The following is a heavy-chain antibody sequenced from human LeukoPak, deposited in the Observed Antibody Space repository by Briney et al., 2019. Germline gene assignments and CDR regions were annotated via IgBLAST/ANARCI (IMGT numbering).Heavy chain of an antibody. J-gene: IGHJ5*02. CDR1: GGSISSSSYY. CDR2: IYYSGST. V-gene: IGHV4-39*06. CDR3: ARVRPTVTTFWFDP. D-gene: IGHD4-17*01. Sequence: PSETLSLTCTVSGGSISSSSYYWGWIRQPPGKGLEWIGSIYYSGSTYYNPSLKSRVTISVDTSNNQLALKLSSETAADTPVYYCARVRPTVTTFWFDPWGQGTLVTVSS.